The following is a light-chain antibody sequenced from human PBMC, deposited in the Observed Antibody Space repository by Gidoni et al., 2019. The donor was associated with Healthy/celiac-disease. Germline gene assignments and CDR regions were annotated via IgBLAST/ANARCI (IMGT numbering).Light chain of an antibody. V-gene: IGKV1-39*01. Sequence: DIQMTQSPSSLSASVGDRVTITCPASQSISSYLNWYQQKPGKAPKLLIYAASSLQSGVPSRFSGSGSGTDFTLTISRLQPEDFATYYCQQSYSTPQTFGQGTKVEIK. CDR3: QQSYSTPQT. CDR1: QSISSY. J-gene: IGKJ1*01. CDR2: AAS.